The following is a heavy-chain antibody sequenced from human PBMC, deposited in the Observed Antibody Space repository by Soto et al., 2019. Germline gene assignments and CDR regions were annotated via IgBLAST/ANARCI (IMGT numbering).Heavy chain of an antibody. CDR1: GFTFSSYA. CDR3: ARGYYDSIGPGAFDI. CDR2: ISYDGSNK. D-gene: IGHD3-22*01. V-gene: IGHV3-30-3*01. Sequence: QVQLVESGGGVVQPGRSLRLSCAASGFTFSSYAMHWVRQAPGKGLEWVAVISYDGSNKYYADSVKGRFTISRDNSKNTLYLQMNSLRAEDTAVYYCARGYYDSIGPGAFDIWGQGTMVTVSS. J-gene: IGHJ3*02.